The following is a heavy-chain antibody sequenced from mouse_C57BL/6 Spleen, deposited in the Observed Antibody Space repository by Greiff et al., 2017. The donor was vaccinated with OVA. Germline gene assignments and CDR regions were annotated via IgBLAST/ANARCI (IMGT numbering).Heavy chain of an antibody. Sequence: QVQLQQSGAELVRPGASVTLSCKASGYTFTDYEMHWVKQTPVHGLEWIGAIDPETGGTAYNQKFKGKAILTADKSSSTAYMELRSLTSEDSAVYYCTRSDYGSRSYFDYWGQGTTLTVSS. J-gene: IGHJ2*01. CDR2: IDPETGGT. V-gene: IGHV1-15*01. CDR1: GYTFTDYE. CDR3: TRSDYGSRSYFDY. D-gene: IGHD1-1*01.